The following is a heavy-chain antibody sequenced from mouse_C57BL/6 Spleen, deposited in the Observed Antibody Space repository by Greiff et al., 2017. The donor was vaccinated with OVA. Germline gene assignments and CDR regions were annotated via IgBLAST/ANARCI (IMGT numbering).Heavy chain of an antibody. V-gene: IGHV1-54*01. CDR3: ARPLNDAMDY. CDR1: GYAFTNYL. J-gene: IGHJ4*01. D-gene: IGHD1-3*01. Sequence: QVQLQQSGAELVRPGTSVKVSCKASGYAFTNYLIEWVKQRPGQGLEWIGVINPGSGGTNYNEKFKGKATLTADKSSSTAYMQLSSLTSEDSAVYFCARPLNDAMDYWGQGTSVTVSS. CDR2: INPGSGGT.